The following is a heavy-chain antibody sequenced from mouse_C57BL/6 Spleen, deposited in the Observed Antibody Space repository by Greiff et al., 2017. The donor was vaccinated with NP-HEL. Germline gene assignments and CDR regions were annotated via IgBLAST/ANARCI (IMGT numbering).Heavy chain of an antibody. CDR2: IYPRSGNT. CDR1: GYTFTSYG. J-gene: IGHJ4*01. CDR3: ARLVITTVVDYYAMDY. D-gene: IGHD1-1*01. V-gene: IGHV1-81*01. Sequence: VQLQQSGAELARPGASVKLSCKASGYTFTSYGISWVKQRTGQGLEWIGEIYPRSGNTYYNEKFKGKATLTADKSSSTAYMELRSLTSEDSAVYFCARLVITTVVDYYAMDYWGQGTSVTVSS.